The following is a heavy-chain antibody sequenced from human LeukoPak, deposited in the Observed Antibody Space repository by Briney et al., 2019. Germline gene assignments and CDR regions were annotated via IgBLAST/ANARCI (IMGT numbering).Heavy chain of an antibody. CDR1: GDSISSGGYY. Sequence: SQTLSLTCTVSGDSISSGGYYWNWIRQPPGKGLEWIGYIYHSGITNYNPSLKSRVTISVDTPKNQLFLKLSSVTAADTAVYYCARVPSTIDAFDIWGQGTMVTVSS. V-gene: IGHV4-30-2*01. J-gene: IGHJ3*02. CDR2: IYHSGIT. D-gene: IGHD5-24*01. CDR3: ARVPSTIDAFDI.